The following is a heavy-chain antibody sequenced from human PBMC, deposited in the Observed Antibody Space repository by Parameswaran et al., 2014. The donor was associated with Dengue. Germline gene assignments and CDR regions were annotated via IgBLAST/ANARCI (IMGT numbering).Heavy chain of an antibody. CDR2: IYYSGST. CDR3: VRSGSAWYNWFDP. V-gene: IGHV4-59*01. J-gene: IGHJ5*02. CDR1: GGSISSYY. D-gene: IGHD1-26*01. Sequence: GSLRLSCTVSGGSISSYYWSWIRQPPGKGLEWIGYIYYSGSTNYNPSLKSRVTISVDTSKNQFSLKLSSVTAADTAVYYCVRSGSAWYNWFDPWGQGTLVTVSS.